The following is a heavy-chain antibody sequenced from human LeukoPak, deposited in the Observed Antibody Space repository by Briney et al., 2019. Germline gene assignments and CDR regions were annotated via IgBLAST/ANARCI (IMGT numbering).Heavy chain of an antibody. D-gene: IGHD3-9*01. CDR1: GGSISSGGYY. CDR2: IYYGGST. V-gene: IGHV4-31*03. J-gene: IGHJ4*02. Sequence: PSQTLSLTCTVSGGSISSGGYYWSWIRQHPGKGLEWIGYIYYGGSTYYNPSLKSRVTISVDTSKNQFSLKLSSVTAADTAVYYCARLRYFDWLLSRHFDYWGQGTLVTVSS. CDR3: ARLRYFDWLLSRHFDY.